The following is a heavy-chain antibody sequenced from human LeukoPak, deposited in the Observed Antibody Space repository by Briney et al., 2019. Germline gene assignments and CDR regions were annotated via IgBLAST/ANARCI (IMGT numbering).Heavy chain of an antibody. CDR3: ARHDIFIHY. CDR2: ISDNEGRT. V-gene: IGHV3-23*01. CDR1: GFTFNYYA. J-gene: IGHJ4*02. Sequence: PGGSLRLSCAASGFTFNYYAMSWVRQAPGKGLEWVSGISDNEGRTYYTDSVKGRFTISRDKTKNTVFLQMHNLRADDTAVYFCARHDIFIHYWGQGALVTVSS. D-gene: IGHD3-16*02.